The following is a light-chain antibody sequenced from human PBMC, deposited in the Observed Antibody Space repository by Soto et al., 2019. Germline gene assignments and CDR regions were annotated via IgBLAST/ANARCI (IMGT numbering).Light chain of an antibody. J-gene: IGKJ1*01. CDR3: QHRFNWPWT. V-gene: IGKV3-11*01. CDR2: DIS. Sequence: EIVLTQSPATLSLSPGERATLSCRASQSVSPYLAWYQQKPDQPPRLLIYDISNRATGIPARFSGSGSGTDFILTISSLEPEDFAVDYWQHRFNWPWTFGQGTNVESK. CDR1: QSVSPY.